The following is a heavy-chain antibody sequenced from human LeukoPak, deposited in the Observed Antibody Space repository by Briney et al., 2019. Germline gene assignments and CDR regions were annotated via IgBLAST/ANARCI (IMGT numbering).Heavy chain of an antibody. Sequence: ASVKVSCKASGYTFTSYDFNWVRQASGQRPEWMGWMSPNSGDTGYAQKFQDRVTMTRNTSISTAYMELSSLRSDDTAVYYCARGPPNWGYDYWGPGTLVTVSS. CDR3: ARGPPNWGYDY. V-gene: IGHV1-8*01. CDR2: MSPNSGDT. J-gene: IGHJ4*02. D-gene: IGHD7-27*01. CDR1: GYTFTSYD.